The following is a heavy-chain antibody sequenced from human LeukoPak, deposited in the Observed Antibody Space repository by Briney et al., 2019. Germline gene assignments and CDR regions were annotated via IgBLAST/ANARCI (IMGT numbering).Heavy chain of an antibody. CDR2: ISSSGSTI. CDR3: ARVGRGDAFDI. V-gene: IGHV3-48*03. CDR1: GFTFSSYE. J-gene: IGHJ3*02. Sequence: GGSLRLSCAASGFTFSSYEMNWVRQAPGKGLEWVSYISSSGSTIYYADSVKGRFTISRDNAKNSLYLQMNSLRAEDTAVYYCARVGRGDAFDIWGQGTMVTVSS.